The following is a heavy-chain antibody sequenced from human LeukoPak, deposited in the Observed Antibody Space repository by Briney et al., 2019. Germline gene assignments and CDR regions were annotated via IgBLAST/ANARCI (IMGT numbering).Heavy chain of an antibody. CDR2: IDWDDDK. CDR1: GFSLSTSGMR. CDR3: ARMMTASSGLFDY. Sequence: SGPTLVNPTQTLTLTCTFSGFSLSTSGMRVNWIRQPPGKALEWLARIDWDDDKFYSTSLKTRLTISKDTSKNQVVLTMTNMDPVDTGTYYCARMMTASSGLFDYWGQGTLVTVSS. D-gene: IGHD3-22*01. V-gene: IGHV2-70*04. J-gene: IGHJ4*02.